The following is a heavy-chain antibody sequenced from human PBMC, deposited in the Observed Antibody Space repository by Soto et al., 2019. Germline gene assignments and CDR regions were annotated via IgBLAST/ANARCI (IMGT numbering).Heavy chain of an antibody. CDR1: GYTFTSYD. J-gene: IGHJ5*02. CDR2: MNPNSGNT. V-gene: IGHV1-8*01. D-gene: IGHD5-12*01. Sequence: QVQXVQSGAEVKKPGASVKVSCKASGYTFTSYDINWVRQATGQELEWMGWMNPNSGNTGYAQKFQGRVXXXXXTXXXXXXXXLSSLRSDDTAVYYCARESSGYHLWGQGTLVTVFS. CDR3: ARESSGYHL.